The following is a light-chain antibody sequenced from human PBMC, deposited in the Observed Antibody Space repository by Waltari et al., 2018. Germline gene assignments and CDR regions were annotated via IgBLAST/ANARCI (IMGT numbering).Light chain of an antibody. CDR2: DAS. CDR1: QDISHS. V-gene: IGKV1-33*01. J-gene: IGKJ1*01. CDR3: QHYHSYPWT. Sequence: DIQVTQSPSSLSASVGDRVTITCQASQDISHSLNWYQQRPGKAPKVLIYDASYLKTGVPSRFSGGGSGTEFTLSISSLQPDDFATYYCQHYHSYPWTFGQGAKVEIK.